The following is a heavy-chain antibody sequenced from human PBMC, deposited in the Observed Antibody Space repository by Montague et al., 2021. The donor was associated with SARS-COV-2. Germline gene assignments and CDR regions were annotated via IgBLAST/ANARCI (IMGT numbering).Heavy chain of an antibody. V-gene: IGHV4-59*08. D-gene: IGHD3-10*01. CDR3: ARVTTKRTRYGSGSYRGFDAFDI. CDR1: GGSINTYY. Sequence: SETLSLTCTVSGGSINTYYWSWIRQPPGKGLEWIGYIYYSGSTNYNLSLKSRVAISVDTSKNQFSLKLSSVTAADTAVYYCARVTTKRTRYGSGSYRGFDAFDIWGQGTMVTVSS. J-gene: IGHJ3*02. CDR2: IYYSGST.